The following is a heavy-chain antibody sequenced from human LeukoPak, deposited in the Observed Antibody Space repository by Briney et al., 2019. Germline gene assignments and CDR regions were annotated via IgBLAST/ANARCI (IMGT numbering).Heavy chain of an antibody. Sequence: SATLSRTCTVSGGSISSGDYYWSWIRQPPGKGLEWIGYIYYSGSTYYNPSLKSRVTISVDTSKNQFSLKLSSVTAADTAVYYCASLLRLAYCGGDCYSYWFDPWGQGTLVTVSS. V-gene: IGHV4-30-4*01. J-gene: IGHJ5*02. CDR3: ASLLRLAYCGGDCYSYWFDP. CDR1: GGSISSGDYY. D-gene: IGHD2-21*02. CDR2: IYYSGST.